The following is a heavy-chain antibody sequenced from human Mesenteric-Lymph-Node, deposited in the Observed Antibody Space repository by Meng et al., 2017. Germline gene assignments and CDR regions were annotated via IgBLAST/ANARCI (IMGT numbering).Heavy chain of an antibody. CDR2: IKRDGSEK. V-gene: IGHV3-7*01. CDR1: GFTFSRYW. J-gene: IGHJ3*02. CDR3: ARESIEGRTDDASDI. Sequence: LTCVASGFTFSRYWMTWVRQAPGKGLEWVANIKRDGSEKYYVDSVKGRFTISRDNAKNSLYLQLNSLRAEDTALYYCARESIEGRTDDASDIWGQGKMVT. D-gene: IGHD1-26*01.